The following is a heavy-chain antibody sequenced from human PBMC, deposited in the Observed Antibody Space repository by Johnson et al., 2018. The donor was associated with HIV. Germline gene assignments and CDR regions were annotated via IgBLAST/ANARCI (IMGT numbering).Heavy chain of an antibody. CDR3: AREGAAAGPTDAFDI. V-gene: IGHV3-13*01. J-gene: IGHJ3*02. D-gene: IGHD6-13*01. CDR1: GFTSSYYD. CDR2: IGITGDT. Sequence: EQLVESGGGLVQPGGSLRLSCAASGFTSSYYDMHWVRQGPGKGLQWVSGIGITGDTYYAGSVKGRFTISRDHAKNTLYLQMNSLRAEDTAVYYCAREGAAAGPTDAFDIWGQGTMVTVSS.